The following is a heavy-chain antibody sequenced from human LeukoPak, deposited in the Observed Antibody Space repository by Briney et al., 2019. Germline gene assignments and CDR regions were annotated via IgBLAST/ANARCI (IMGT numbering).Heavy chain of an antibody. CDR3: AKSDYYDSSGYYYGSDY. CDR1: GFTFSIYA. Sequence: PGGSLRLSCAASGFTFSIYAMTWVRQAPGKGREWVSGISGSGGSTYYADSVKGRFTISRDNSKNTLYVQMNSLRAEDTAVYYCAKSDYYDSSGYYYGSDYWGQGTLVTASS. V-gene: IGHV3-23*01. J-gene: IGHJ4*02. D-gene: IGHD3-22*01. CDR2: ISGSGGST.